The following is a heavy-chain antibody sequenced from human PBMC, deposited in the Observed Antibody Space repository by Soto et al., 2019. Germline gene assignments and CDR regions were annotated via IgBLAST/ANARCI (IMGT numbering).Heavy chain of an antibody. CDR1: GGSISSGDYY. CDR3: ARAYRSPANLDY. CDR2: IYYSGST. J-gene: IGHJ4*02. V-gene: IGHV4-30-4*01. Sequence: PSETLSLTCTVSGGSISSGDYYWSWIRQPPGNGLEWIGYIYYSGSTYYNPSLKSRVTISVDTSKSQFSLKLSSVTAADTAVYYCARAYRSPANLDYWGQGTLVTVSS. D-gene: IGHD6-19*01.